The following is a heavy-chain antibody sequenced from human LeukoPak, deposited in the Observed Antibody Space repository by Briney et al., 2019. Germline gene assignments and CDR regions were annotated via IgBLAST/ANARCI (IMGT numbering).Heavy chain of an antibody. CDR2: IYYSGST. D-gene: IGHD2-15*01. CDR1: GGSISSYY. V-gene: IGHV4-59*01. J-gene: IGHJ1*01. Sequence: SETLSLTCTVSGGSISSYYWSWIRQPPGKGLEWIGYIYYSGSTNYNPSLKSRVTISIDTSKNQFSLKLSSVTAADTAVYYCARSAMGESDIVVNGFQHWGQGTLVTVSS. CDR3: ARSAMGESDIVVNGFQH.